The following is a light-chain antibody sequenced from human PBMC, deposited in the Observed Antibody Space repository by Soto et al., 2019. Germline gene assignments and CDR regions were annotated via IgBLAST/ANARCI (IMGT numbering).Light chain of an antibody. V-gene: IGLV1-44*01. CDR1: SSNIGSNT. Sequence: QSALTQPPSASGTPGQRVTISCSGSSSNIGSNTVNWYQQLPGTAPKLLIYGNNQRPSGVPDRFSGSKSGTSASLAISGLQPEDEADYYCAAWDDSPNGRYVLGAGTKVTVL. J-gene: IGLJ1*01. CDR2: GNN. CDR3: AAWDDSPNGRYV.